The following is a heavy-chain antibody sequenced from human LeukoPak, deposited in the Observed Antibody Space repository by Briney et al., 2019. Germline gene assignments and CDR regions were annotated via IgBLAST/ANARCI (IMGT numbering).Heavy chain of an antibody. V-gene: IGHV3-49*04. CDR3: SRMTYCSGGSCSFDD. D-gene: IGHD2-15*01. CDR1: GFTFGDYA. Sequence: GGSLSLSCTASGFTFGDYAMNWVRQAPGKGPEWVGFITSKAYGGTREYAASVKGRLTISRDDSKSIAYLQMNSLKTEDTAVYYCSRMTYCSGGSCSFDDWGQGTLVTVSS. J-gene: IGHJ4*02. CDR2: ITSKAYGGTR.